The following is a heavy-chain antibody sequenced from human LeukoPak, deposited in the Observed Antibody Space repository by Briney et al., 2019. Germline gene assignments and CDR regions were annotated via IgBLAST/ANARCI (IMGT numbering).Heavy chain of an antibody. J-gene: IGHJ3*02. CDR2: ITGSGDTT. D-gene: IGHD1-26*01. CDR3: ARVRGGSGSSYAADAFDI. Sequence: PGGSLRLSCAASGFTSSANAMTWVRQSAGKGLECVSAITGSGDTTFYADSVKGRFTISRDNSRNTLYLQLNSLRAEDTAVYYCARVRGGSGSSYAADAFDIWGHGTMVTVSS. CDR1: GFTSSANA. V-gene: IGHV3-23*01.